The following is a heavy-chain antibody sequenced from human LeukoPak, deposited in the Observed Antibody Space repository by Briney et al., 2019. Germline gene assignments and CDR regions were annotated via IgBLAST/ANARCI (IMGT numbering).Heavy chain of an antibody. CDR1: GFTFSSHG. D-gene: IGHD2-2*01. CDR2: VRSDGTTK. CDR3: AKDQPRAYFDY. J-gene: IGHJ4*02. Sequence: GGSLRLSCAASGFTFSSHGMHWVRQAPGKGLEWVAFVRSDGTTKYYADSVKGRFTISRDNSKNTMFLQMNSLRPEDTAVYYCAKDQPRAYFDYWGQGTLVTVSS. V-gene: IGHV3-30*02.